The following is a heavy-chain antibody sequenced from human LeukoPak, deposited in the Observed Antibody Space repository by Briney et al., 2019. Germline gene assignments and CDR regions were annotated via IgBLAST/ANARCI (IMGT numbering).Heavy chain of an antibody. V-gene: IGHV3-23*01. CDR1: GFTFNSYT. Sequence: GGSLRLSCTASGFTFNSYTMSWVRLAPGKGLEWVSSVGGVGADTWYADSVKGRFTISRDNSKNTLYLQMDSLRAEDTALYYCAKDGAPNAGYMDVWGKGTTVTVSS. CDR2: VGGVGADT. CDR3: AKDGAPNAGYMDV. D-gene: IGHD3-10*01. J-gene: IGHJ6*03.